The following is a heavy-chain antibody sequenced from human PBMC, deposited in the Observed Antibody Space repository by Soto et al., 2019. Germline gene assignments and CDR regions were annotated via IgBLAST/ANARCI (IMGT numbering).Heavy chain of an antibody. CDR2: IRSKAYGGTT. CDR3: TRGRGYSYAYPYYYYMDV. D-gene: IGHD5-18*01. V-gene: IGHV3-49*03. Sequence: GGSLRLSCTASGFTFGDYAMSWFRQAPGKGLEWVGFIRSKAYGGTTEYAASVKGRFTISRDDSKSIAYLQMNSLKTEDTAVYYCTRGRGYSYAYPYYYYMDVWGKGTTVTVSS. CDR1: GFTFGDYA. J-gene: IGHJ6*03.